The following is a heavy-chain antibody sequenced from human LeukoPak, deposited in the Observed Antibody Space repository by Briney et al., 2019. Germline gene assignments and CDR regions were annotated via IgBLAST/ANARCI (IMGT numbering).Heavy chain of an antibody. J-gene: IGHJ5*02. CDR1: GFTFSSYA. Sequence: PGGSLRLSCAASGFTFSSYAMSWVRQGPGEGLEWVSAISGSGGSTYYAASLKGRFTISRNNSKNTLSLQMNSLRAEDPPVYSCAKDPDSRGWYLGGFDPWGQGTLVTVSS. D-gene: IGHD6-19*01. CDR3: AKDPDSRGWYLGGFDP. V-gene: IGHV3-23*01. CDR2: ISGSGGST.